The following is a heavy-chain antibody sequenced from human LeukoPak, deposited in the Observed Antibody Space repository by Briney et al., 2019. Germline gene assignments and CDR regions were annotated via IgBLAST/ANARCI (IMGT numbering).Heavy chain of an antibody. J-gene: IGHJ4*02. CDR1: GYTFTSYY. CDR3: ARDRPRGYQLLDLYYFDY. V-gene: IGHV1-46*01. CDR2: INPSGGST. D-gene: IGHD2-2*02. Sequence: ASVKVSCKASGYTFTSYYMHWVRQAPGQGLEWMGIINPSGGSTSYAQKFQGRVTVTRDTSITTAYMELSSLRSEDTAVYYCARDRPRGYQLLDLYYFDYWGQGTLVTVSS.